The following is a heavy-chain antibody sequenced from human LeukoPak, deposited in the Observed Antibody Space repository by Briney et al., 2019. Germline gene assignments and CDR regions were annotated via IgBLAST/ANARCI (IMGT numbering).Heavy chain of an antibody. CDR1: GGSISSGDYH. J-gene: IGHJ4*02. D-gene: IGHD2-8*01. CDR2: IYDSGST. Sequence: PSESLSLTCSVSGGSISSGDYHWSWMRQPPGKGLEWIGYIYDSGSTYYNPSLKSRVTISVDTSKNQFSLKLSSVTAADTAVYYCARDPVIALPDGAGGYWGQGTLVTVSS. V-gene: IGHV4-30-4*01. CDR3: ARDPVIALPDGAGGY.